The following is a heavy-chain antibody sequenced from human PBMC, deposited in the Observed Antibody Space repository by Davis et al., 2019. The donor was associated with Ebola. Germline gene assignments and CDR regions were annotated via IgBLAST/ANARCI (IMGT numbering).Heavy chain of an antibody. J-gene: IGHJ4*02. Sequence: GESLKISCAASGFTFSSYAMSWVRQAPGKGLEWVSAISGSGGSTYYADSVKGRFTISRDNSKNTLYLQMNSLRPEDTAVYYCAKDFPNWASDYWGQGTLVTVSS. CDR3: AKDFPNWASDY. CDR2: ISGSGGST. D-gene: IGHD7-27*01. CDR1: GFTFSSYA. V-gene: IGHV3-23*01.